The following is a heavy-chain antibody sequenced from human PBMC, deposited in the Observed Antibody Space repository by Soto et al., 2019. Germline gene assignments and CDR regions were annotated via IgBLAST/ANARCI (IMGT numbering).Heavy chain of an antibody. CDR3: VRGMNPLF. CDR1: GFTLRTYT. CDR2: ISISSSDR. J-gene: IGHJ4*01. V-gene: IGHV3-21*06. Sequence: GGSLRLSCAASGFTLRTYTMNWVRQAPGKGLEWVSSISISSSDRYYADSVRGRFTISRDNAKNALYLQMNSLRADDTAVYFCVRGMNPLFGGQGTLVTV.